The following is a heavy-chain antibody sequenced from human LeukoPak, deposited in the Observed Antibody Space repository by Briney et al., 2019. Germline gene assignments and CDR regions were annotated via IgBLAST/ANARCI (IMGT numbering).Heavy chain of an antibody. J-gene: IGHJ4*02. CDR1: GDSVSRNSVA. CDR2: TYYRSEWYN. Sequence: SQTLSLTCAISGDSVSRNSVAWNWIRQSPSRGLVWLGRTYYRSEWYNDYAVSVRSRISINPDTSKNQFSLQLNSVTPEDTAVYYCARGQYSAHDYWGQGTLVTVSS. CDR3: ARGQYSAHDY. D-gene: IGHD4-11*01. V-gene: IGHV6-1*01.